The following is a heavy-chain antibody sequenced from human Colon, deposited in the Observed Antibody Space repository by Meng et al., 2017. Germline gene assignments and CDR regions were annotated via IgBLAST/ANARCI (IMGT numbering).Heavy chain of an antibody. V-gene: IGHV4-4*02. J-gene: IGHJ4*02. CDR2: IDYSRSI. CDR1: GGSISSSNW. Sequence: QGHLRGPGPGLVKPSGTLSLTCAVSGGSISSSNWWSWVRQPPGKGLEWIGYIDYSRSINYYPSLKSRVTMSVDTSKNQFSLNLSSVTAADTAVYYCAGGPWELDYWGQGTLVTVSS. D-gene: IGHD1-26*01. CDR3: AGGPWELDY.